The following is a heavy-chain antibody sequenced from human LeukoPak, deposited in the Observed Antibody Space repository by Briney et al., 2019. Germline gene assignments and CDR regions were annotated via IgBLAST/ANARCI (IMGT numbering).Heavy chain of an antibody. J-gene: IGHJ4*02. V-gene: IGHV3-48*01. CDR2: ISSSSGNI. CDR1: GFTFSSYS. CDR3: ARAYTGNYYPDY. Sequence: GTSLRLSCAGSGFTFSSYSMNWVRQAPGKGLEWVSYISSSSGNIYYADSVKGRFTISRDNAKNSLFLQMNSLRAEDTAVYYCARAYTGNYYPDYWGQGTLVTVSS. D-gene: IGHD1-26*01.